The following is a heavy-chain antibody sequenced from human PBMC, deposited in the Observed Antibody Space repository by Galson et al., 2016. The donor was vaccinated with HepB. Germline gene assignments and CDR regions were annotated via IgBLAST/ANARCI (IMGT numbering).Heavy chain of an antibody. CDR3: ARVGDIAAAGGGGLDP. CDR2: INPSGGST. CDR1: GYTFTIYY. V-gene: IGHV1-46*01. J-gene: IGHJ5*02. D-gene: IGHD6-13*01. Sequence: SVKVSCKASGYTFTIYYMHWVRQAPGQGLEWMGIINPSGGSTSYAQKFQGRVTMTRDTSTSTVYMELSSLRSEDTAVYYCARVGDIAAAGGGGLDPWGQGTLVTVSS.